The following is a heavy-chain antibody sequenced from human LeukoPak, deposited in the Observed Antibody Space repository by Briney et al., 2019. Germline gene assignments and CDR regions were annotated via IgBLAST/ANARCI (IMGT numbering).Heavy chain of an antibody. CDR3: ARFYGDYFDN. Sequence: PGGSLRLSCAASGFTFSDYWMSWVRQAPGKGLEWVANIKQDGSENYYVDSVKGRFTISRDNAKNSLYLQMNSLRAEDTAVYYCARFYGDYFDNWGQGTLVTVSS. CDR2: IKQDGSEN. J-gene: IGHJ4*02. CDR1: GFTFSDYW. D-gene: IGHD4-17*01. V-gene: IGHV3-7*01.